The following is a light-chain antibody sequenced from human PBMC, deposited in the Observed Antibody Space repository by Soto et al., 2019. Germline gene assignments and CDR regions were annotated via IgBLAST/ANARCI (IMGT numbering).Light chain of an antibody. CDR1: QALGTN. Sequence: EIVMMQSPATLSVSPRERATLSCRASQALGTNLAWYQHKPGQAPRLLIYGASTRATGVPVRFSGSGSETEFILSISSLQSDDLAAYYCQQYTNWPYTFGQGTKLEIK. CDR3: QQYTNWPYT. V-gene: IGKV3-15*01. CDR2: GAS. J-gene: IGKJ2*01.